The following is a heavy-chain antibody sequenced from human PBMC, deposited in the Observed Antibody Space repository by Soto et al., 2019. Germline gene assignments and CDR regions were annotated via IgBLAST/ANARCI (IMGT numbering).Heavy chain of an antibody. CDR1: GFTFSSYA. Sequence: GGSLRLSCAASGFTFSSYAMSWVRQAPGKGLEWVSAISGSGGSTYYADSVKGRFTISRDNSKNTLYLQMNSLRAEDTAVYYCAKDRGGIVATIQGFDYWGQGTLVTVSS. V-gene: IGHV3-23*01. D-gene: IGHD5-12*01. CDR2: ISGSGGST. CDR3: AKDRGGIVATIQGFDY. J-gene: IGHJ4*02.